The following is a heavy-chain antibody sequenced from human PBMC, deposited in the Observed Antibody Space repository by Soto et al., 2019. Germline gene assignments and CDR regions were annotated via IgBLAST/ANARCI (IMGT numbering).Heavy chain of an antibody. CDR3: ARELQGGSWPYYGMDV. Sequence: GGSLRLSCAASGFTFSSYSMNWVRQAPGKGLEWVSYISSSSSTIYYADSVKGRFTISRDNAKNSLYLQMNSLRDEDTAVYYCARELQGGSWPYYGMDVWGQGTTVTVSS. J-gene: IGHJ6*02. CDR1: GFTFSSYS. V-gene: IGHV3-48*02. CDR2: ISSSSSTI. D-gene: IGHD6-13*01.